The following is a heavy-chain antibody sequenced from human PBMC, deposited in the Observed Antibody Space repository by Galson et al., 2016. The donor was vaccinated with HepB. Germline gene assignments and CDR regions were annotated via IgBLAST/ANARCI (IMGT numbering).Heavy chain of an antibody. Sequence: SLRLSCAASGFTFDDFAMHWVRQAPGKGLEWVSGINWNSHTIAYAASVKGRFTISRDNAKKSLYLQMNSLRVEDTALYYCAKDGWSRLGEVSSSIDNWGQGTLVTVSS. CDR2: INWNSHTI. V-gene: IGHV3-9*01. J-gene: IGHJ4*02. CDR1: GFTFDDFA. CDR3: AKDGWSRLGEVSSSIDN. D-gene: IGHD3-16*02.